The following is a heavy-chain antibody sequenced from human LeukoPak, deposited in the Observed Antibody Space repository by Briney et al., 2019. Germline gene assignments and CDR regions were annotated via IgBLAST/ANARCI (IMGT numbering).Heavy chain of an antibody. J-gene: IGHJ4*02. V-gene: IGHV3-74*01. CDR3: ARGPLYGSGSYPLDY. D-gene: IGHD3-10*01. CDR2: INSDGSST. CDR1: GFTFSSNW. Sequence: QPGXSLRLSCAASGFTFSSNWMHWVRQAPGKGLVWVSRINSDGSSTDYADSVKGRFTISRDNAKNTLYLQMNSLRAEDTAVYYCARGPLYGSGSYPLDYWGQGTLVTVSS.